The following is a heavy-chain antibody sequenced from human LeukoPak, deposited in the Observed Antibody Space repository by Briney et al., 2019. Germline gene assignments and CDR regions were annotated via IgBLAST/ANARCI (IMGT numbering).Heavy chain of an antibody. J-gene: IGHJ4*02. Sequence: GGSLRLSRAASGFSFSNNYMRWIRQAPGKGLEWVANINEDGSNKWHLGSVKGRFTVSRDNARNALYLQMNSLRVEDTAVYYCTRVIVAVPGYFDYFDFWGQGALVSVSS. CDR2: INEDGSNK. CDR3: TRVIVAVPGYFDYFDF. D-gene: IGHD6-19*01. CDR1: GFSFSNNY. V-gene: IGHV3-7*01.